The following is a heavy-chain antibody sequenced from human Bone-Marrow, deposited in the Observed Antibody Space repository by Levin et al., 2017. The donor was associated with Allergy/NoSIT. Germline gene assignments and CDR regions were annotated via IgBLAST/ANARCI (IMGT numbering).Heavy chain of an antibody. V-gene: IGHV3-30*18. CDR1: GFTFSNYG. J-gene: IGHJ3*01. CDR2: ISYDGANK. Sequence: PGGSLRLSCAASGFTFSNYGMHWVRQAPGKGLEWVTYISYDGANKYYGDSVKGRFSISRDNSRNTVHLQMNSLRTEDTAAYYCVKGQSAFDVWGQGAMVTVSS. CDR3: VKGQSAFDV.